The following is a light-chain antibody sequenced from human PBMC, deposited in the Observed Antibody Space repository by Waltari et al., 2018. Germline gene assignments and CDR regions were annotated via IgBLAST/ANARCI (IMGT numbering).Light chain of an antibody. Sequence: DIVMTQSPDSLAVSLGERATINCKSSQSVLYSPQNKNYLDWYQQKPGQPPKLRIYWAFTRGSGVPERFSGSGSGTDFTLTIDRLQAEDVAVYYCQQYYTSPYTFGQGTKLEIK. CDR1: QSVLYSPQNKNY. CDR2: WAF. J-gene: IGKJ2*01. CDR3: QQYYTSPYT. V-gene: IGKV4-1*01.